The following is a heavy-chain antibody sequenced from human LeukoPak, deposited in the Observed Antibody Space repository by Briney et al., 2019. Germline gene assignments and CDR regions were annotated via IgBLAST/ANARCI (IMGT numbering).Heavy chain of an antibody. CDR2: ISYDGSNK. V-gene: IGHV3-30*18. CDR3: AKDASFEYQLLYKEDDAFDI. Sequence: PGGSLRLSCAASGFTFSSYGMHWVRQAPGKGLEWVAVISYDGSNKYYADSVKGRFTISRDNSKNTLYLQMNSLRAEDTAVYYCAKDASFEYQLLYKEDDAFDIWGQGTMVTVSS. CDR1: GFTFSSYG. J-gene: IGHJ3*02. D-gene: IGHD2-2*02.